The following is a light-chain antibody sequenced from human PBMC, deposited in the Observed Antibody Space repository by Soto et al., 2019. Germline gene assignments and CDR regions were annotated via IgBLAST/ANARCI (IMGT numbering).Light chain of an antibody. CDR2: SAS. V-gene: IGKV3-15*01. CDR1: ESVSGN. CDR3: QQYNKWPLA. J-gene: IGKJ4*01. Sequence: EIVMTQSPATLSVSQGERATLACRASESVSGNLAWYQQKPGQAPRLLIYSASARATGIPARFSGSGSGTEFTLTISSLQSEDVAVYYCQQYNKWPLAFGGGTKVEIK.